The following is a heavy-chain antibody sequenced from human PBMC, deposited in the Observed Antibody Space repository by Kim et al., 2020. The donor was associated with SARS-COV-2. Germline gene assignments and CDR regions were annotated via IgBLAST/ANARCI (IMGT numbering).Heavy chain of an antibody. CDR3: AKGDSSGWDEYFDY. Sequence: GGSLRLSCAASGFTFSTSGMRWVRQAPGKGLEWVSVICSGGNSTYYADSVKGRFTISRDNSKNTLYLQMNSLRAEDTAVYYCAKGDSSGWDEYFDYWGEGTLATVSS. CDR2: ICSGGNST. D-gene: IGHD6-19*01. V-gene: IGHV3-23*03. CDR1: GFTFSTSG. J-gene: IGHJ4*02.